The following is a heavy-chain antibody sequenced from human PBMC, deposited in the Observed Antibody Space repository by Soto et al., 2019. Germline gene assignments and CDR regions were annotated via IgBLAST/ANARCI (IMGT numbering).Heavy chain of an antibody. D-gene: IGHD6-13*01. J-gene: IGHJ4*02. Sequence: QVQLQQWGAGLLKPSETLSLTCAVYGGSFSGYYWSWIRQPPGKGLEWIGEITHSGSTNYNPSLKSRVTISVDTSKNQFSLKLSSVTAADTTVYYCARAAEQQLFPLDYWGQGTLVTVSS. V-gene: IGHV4-34*01. CDR2: ITHSGST. CDR3: ARAAEQQLFPLDY. CDR1: GGSFSGYY.